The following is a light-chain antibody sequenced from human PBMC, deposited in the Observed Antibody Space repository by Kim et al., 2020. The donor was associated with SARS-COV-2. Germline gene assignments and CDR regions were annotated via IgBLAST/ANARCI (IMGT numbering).Light chain of an antibody. CDR2: RNN. CDR1: SSNLGSNY. CDR3: AAWDDSLSGWV. Sequence: QRVTISCSGSSSNLGSNYVYCYQQLPGTAPKLLIYRNNQRPSGVPDRFSGSKSGTSASLAISGLRSEDEADYYCAAWDDSLSGWVFGGGTQLTVL. J-gene: IGLJ3*02. V-gene: IGLV1-47*01.